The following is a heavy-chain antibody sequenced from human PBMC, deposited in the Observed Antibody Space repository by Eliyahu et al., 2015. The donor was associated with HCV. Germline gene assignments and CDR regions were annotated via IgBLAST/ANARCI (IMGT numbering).Heavy chain of an antibody. D-gene: IGHD3-16*01. Sequence: EVQLVXSGGGLVKPGGSLRLSCAASGFXFSSYXMNWVRQAPGKGLEWVSSIRSSXSYIYYADSVKGRFTISRDNAKNSLYLQMNSLRAGDTAVYYCARDRVVFMTHYMDVWGKGTTVTVSS. J-gene: IGHJ6*03. CDR1: GFXFSSYX. CDR3: ARDRVVFMTHYMDV. CDR2: IRSSXSYI. V-gene: IGHV3-21*01.